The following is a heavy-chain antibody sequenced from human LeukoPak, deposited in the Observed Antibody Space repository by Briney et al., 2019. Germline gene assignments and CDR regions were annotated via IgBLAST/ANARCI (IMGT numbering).Heavy chain of an antibody. CDR1: GFTFSSYA. Sequence: GGSLRLSCAASGFTFSSYAMSWVRQAPGKGLEWVSAISGSGGSTYYADSVKGRFTISRDNSKNTLYLHMNSLRAEDTAVYYCAKDGVRGVNPADYWGQGTLVTVSS. D-gene: IGHD3-10*01. V-gene: IGHV3-23*01. CDR2: ISGSGGST. CDR3: AKDGVRGVNPADY. J-gene: IGHJ4*02.